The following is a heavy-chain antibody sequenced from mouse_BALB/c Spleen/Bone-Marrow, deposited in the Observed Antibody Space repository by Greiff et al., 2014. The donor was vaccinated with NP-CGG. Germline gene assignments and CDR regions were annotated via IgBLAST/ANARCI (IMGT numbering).Heavy chain of an antibody. CDR3: ARRETTALDY. V-gene: IGHV1-7*01. CDR2: INPSTGYT. D-gene: IGHD1-2*01. Sequence: VQLQQSGAELAKPGASVKMSCKASGYTFTSYWMHWVKQRPGQGLEWIGYINPSTGYTEYNQKFKDKATSTADKSSSTAYMQLSSLTSDDSAVYYCARRETTALDYWGQGTTLTVSS. J-gene: IGHJ2*01. CDR1: GYTFTSYW.